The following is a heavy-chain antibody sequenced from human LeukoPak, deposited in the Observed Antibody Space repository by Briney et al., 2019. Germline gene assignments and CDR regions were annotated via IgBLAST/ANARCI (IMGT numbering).Heavy chain of an antibody. V-gene: IGHV3-53*01. CDR1: GFTVSSNY. CDR2: IYSGGST. CDR3: ATLRGGYCSGGSCYPYY. Sequence: PGGSLRLSCAASGFTVSSNYMSWVRQAPGKGLEWVSVIYSGGSTYYADSVKGRFTISRDNSKNTLYLQMNSLRAEDTAVYYCATLRGGYCSGGSCYPYYWGQGTLVTVSS. D-gene: IGHD2-15*01. J-gene: IGHJ4*02.